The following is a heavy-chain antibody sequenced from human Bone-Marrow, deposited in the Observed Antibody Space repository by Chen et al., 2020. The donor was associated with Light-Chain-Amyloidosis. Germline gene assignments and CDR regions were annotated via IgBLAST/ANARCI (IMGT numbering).Heavy chain of an antibody. CDR1: GFPFSSHA. Sequence: VQLLESGGGVVQPGGSLRLSCAASGFPFSSHAMHWVRQAPGRGLEWVAVISFDGRADSVQGRFTVSRDNSKSTLYLQMDSLRPDDTAVYYCARTLRYGHQVYFDYWGQGTLVTVSS. CDR3: ARTLRYGHQVYFDY. J-gene: IGHJ4*02. D-gene: IGHD3-9*01. V-gene: IGHV3-30*04. CDR2: ISFDGR.